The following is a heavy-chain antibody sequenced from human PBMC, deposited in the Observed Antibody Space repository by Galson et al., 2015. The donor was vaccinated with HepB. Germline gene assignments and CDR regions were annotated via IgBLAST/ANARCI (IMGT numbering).Heavy chain of an antibody. CDR2: INAGNGNT. J-gene: IGHJ6*02. CDR3: ARDGLEPGTYYYYYGMDV. Sequence: SVKVSCKASGYTFTSYAMHWVRQAPGQRLEWMGWINAGNGNTKYSQKFQGRVTITRDTSASTAYMELSSLRSEDTAVYYCARDGLEPGTYYYYYGMDVWGQGTTVTVSS. CDR1: GYTFTSYA. V-gene: IGHV1-3*01. D-gene: IGHD1-1*01.